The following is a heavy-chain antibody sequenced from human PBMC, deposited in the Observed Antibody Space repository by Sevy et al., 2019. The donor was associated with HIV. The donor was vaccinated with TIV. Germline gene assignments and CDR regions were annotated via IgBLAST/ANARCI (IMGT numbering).Heavy chain of an antibody. CDR1: GGSISNYY. CDR3: AREPPYYDILAGYSYGMDV. D-gene: IGHD3-9*01. CDR2: IYHTGIT. Sequence: SETLSLTCTVSGGSISNYYWSWIRQPPGKGLEWIGYIYHTGITKNNPSLKSLVTLSVDTSKNQFSLKLSSVTAADTAVYYCAREPPYYDILAGYSYGMDVWGQGTTVTVSS. V-gene: IGHV4-59*01. J-gene: IGHJ6*02.